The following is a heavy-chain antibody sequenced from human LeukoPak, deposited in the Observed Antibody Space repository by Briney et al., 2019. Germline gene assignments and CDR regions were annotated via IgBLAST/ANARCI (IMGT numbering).Heavy chain of an antibody. CDR1: GYTFTNYW. J-gene: IGHJ4*02. CDR3: ARASRDGYNQNFDH. CDR2: IYPGGSET. V-gene: IGHV5-51*01. D-gene: IGHD5-24*01. Sequence: PGESLQISCRGSGYTFTNYWIGWVRQMPGKGLEWMGIIYPGGSETRYDPSFQGQVTISADMSTSTAYLQWSSLRASDTAMYYCARASRDGYNQNFDHWGQGTLVTVSS.